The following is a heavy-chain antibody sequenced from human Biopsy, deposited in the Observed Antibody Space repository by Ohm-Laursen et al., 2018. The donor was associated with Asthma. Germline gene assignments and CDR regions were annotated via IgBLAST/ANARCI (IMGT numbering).Heavy chain of an antibody. Sequence: SDTLSPTCTVSGGSITSSSYYWGWIRQPPGKGMEWIGSMYHSGSPYYHPSLKSRATISVDPSKNQLSLKMSSVTAADTAVYFCVRHQYSSSWSTFDYWGQGALVTVSS. J-gene: IGHJ4*02. D-gene: IGHD3-22*01. CDR3: VRHQYSSSWSTFDY. V-gene: IGHV4-39*01. CDR1: GGSITSSSYY. CDR2: MYHSGSP.